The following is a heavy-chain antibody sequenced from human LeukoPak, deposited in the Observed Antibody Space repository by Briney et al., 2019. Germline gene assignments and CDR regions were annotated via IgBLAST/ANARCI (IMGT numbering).Heavy chain of an antibody. CDR3: ARGERNYYDSSNSFDP. D-gene: IGHD3-22*01. CDR1: GGSFSGYY. J-gene: IGHJ5*02. CDR2: INHSGST. V-gene: IGHV4-34*01. Sequence: SETLSLTCAVYGGSFSGYYWSWIRQPPGKGLEWIGEINHSGSTNYNPSLKSRVTISVDTSKNQFSLKPSSVTAADTAVYYCARGERNYYDSSNSFDPWGQGTLVTVSS.